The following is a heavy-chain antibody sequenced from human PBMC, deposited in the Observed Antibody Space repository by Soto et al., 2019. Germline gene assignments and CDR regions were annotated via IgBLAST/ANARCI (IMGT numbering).Heavy chain of an antibody. Sequence: ASVKVSCKASGGTFSSYAISWVRQAPGQGLEWMGGIIPIFGTANYAQKFQGRVTITADESTSTAYMELSSLRSEDTAVYYCARDHYDSSGYQAYYYGMDVWGQGTTVTVSS. J-gene: IGHJ6*02. D-gene: IGHD3-22*01. CDR2: IIPIFGTA. CDR1: GGTFSSYA. V-gene: IGHV1-69*13. CDR3: ARDHYDSSGYQAYYYGMDV.